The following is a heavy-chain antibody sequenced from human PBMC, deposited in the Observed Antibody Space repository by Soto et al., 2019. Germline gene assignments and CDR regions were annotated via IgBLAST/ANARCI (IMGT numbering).Heavy chain of an antibody. CDR3: ARHRFNCQDDTVHYCFGN. CDR1: CDRFASYG. V-gene: IGHV1-18*04. Sequence: VEASSKAPCDRFASYGRRSAHQYLGQGPEWMGWISGHNGYTDHPQSLQGRVTMTTDTSTNTAYMELRSLRSDDTAVYYCARHRFNCQDDTVHYCFGNGGQGTLVTVSS. D-gene: IGHD3-22*01. J-gene: IGHJ4*02. CDR2: ISGHNGYT.